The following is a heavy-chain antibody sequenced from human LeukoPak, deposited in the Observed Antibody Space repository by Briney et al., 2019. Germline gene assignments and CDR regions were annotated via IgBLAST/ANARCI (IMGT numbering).Heavy chain of an antibody. J-gene: IGHJ6*03. V-gene: IGHV3-48*03. CDR1: GFTFSSYE. CDR2: ISSSGSTI. D-gene: IGHD6-13*01. CDR3: ARGGSSWGYYYYYMDV. Sequence: GGSLRLSCAASGFTFSSYEMNWVRQAPGKGLEWVSYISSSGSTIYYADSVKGRFTISRDNAKNSLYLQMNSLRAEDTAVYYCARGGSSWGYYYYYMDVWGKGTTVTISS.